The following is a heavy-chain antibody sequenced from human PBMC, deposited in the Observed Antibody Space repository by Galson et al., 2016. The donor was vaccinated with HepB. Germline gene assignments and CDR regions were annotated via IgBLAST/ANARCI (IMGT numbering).Heavy chain of an antibody. CDR2: IKNDGTAK. V-gene: IGHV3-7*01. CDR3: AEDRHWNSFDY. D-gene: IGHD1/OR15-1a*01. Sequence: LRLSCATSGFIFSNYWMSWVRLTPGKGLEWLGNIKNDGTAKNYVDSVKGRFTFSRDNTKNSLYLQMSSLREEDTAVYYCAEDRHWNSFDYWGQGTLVTVSS. J-gene: IGHJ4*02. CDR1: GFIFSNYW.